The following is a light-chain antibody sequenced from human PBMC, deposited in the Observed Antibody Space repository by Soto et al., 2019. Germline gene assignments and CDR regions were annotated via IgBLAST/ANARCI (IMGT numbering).Light chain of an antibody. CDR3: QQYGGSVPWT. V-gene: IGKV3-20*01. CDR1: QTFSRNS. J-gene: IGKJ1*01. Sequence: ELVLTQSPGTLSLSPGERAPVSCRAIQTFSRNSLVWYQKKPGQAPRLLIYGASTRATGIPDRFTGSGSGTDFTLTSTRLEPEDFAVYYCQQYGGSVPWTFGQGTKVE. CDR2: GAS.